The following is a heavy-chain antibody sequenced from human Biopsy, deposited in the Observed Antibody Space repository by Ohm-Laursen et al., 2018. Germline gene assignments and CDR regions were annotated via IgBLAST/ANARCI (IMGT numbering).Heavy chain of an antibody. Sequence: GTLSLTCIVSGDSISSYYWSWIRQPPGKGLQGIGYVYYTGSTDYNPSLQSRVTISVDTSKNHFSLRLRSVTPADTAIYYCARDRGYYSDRTVPGYFDLWGRGTLVTVSS. CDR3: ARDRGYYSDRTVPGYFDL. J-gene: IGHJ2*01. CDR1: GDSISSYY. D-gene: IGHD3-22*01. CDR2: VYYTGST. V-gene: IGHV4-59*01.